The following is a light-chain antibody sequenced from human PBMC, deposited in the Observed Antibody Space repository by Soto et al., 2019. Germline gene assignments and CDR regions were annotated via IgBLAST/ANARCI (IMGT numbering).Light chain of an antibody. CDR1: SDHNNYT. V-gene: IGLV4-60*03. Sequence: QPVLTQSSSASASLGSSVKLTCTLSSDHNNYTIAWHQQHPGKAPRFLMTVEASGTYNKGSGIPDRFSGSSSGADRYLTISNLQSEDGAQYYCETWDNDTRVFGGGTKLTVL. CDR3: ETWDNDTRV. J-gene: IGLJ2*01. CDR2: VEASGTY.